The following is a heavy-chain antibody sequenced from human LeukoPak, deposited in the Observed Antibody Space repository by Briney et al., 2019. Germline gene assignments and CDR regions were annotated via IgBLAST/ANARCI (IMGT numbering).Heavy chain of an antibody. J-gene: IGHJ4*02. CDR2: IRYDGSDK. D-gene: IGHD5-18*01. Sequence: GGSLRLSCAASGSTFSSYGMHWVRQAPGKGLEWVAFIRYDGSDKYYTKSVKGRFTISRDNSKNTLFLQMNSLRAEDTAVYYCAKDREGSAMDDYWGQGTLVTVSS. V-gene: IGHV3-30*02. CDR1: GSTFSSYG. CDR3: AKDREGSAMDDY.